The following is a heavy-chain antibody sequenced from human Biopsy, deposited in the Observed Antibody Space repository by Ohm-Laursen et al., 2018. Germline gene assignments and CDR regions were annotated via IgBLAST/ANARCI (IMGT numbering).Heavy chain of an antibody. CDR1: GFNFDDFA. CDR2: ISWNSGRI. Sequence: SLRFSCAASGFNFDDFAMHWVRQTPGKGLGWVSGISWNSGRIAYADSVKGRFTISRDNAKNSLYLQMNSLRAEDTALYYCAKGQAPDGYNYAFDIWGQGTMLTVSS. D-gene: IGHD5-24*01. CDR3: AKGQAPDGYNYAFDI. V-gene: IGHV3-9*01. J-gene: IGHJ3*02.